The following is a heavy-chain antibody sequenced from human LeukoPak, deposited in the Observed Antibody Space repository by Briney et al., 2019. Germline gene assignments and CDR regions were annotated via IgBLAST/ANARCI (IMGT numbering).Heavy chain of an antibody. CDR3: ARRGGSILEYDDILTGYRSYYYYYMDV. D-gene: IGHD3-9*01. CDR2: INHSGST. Sequence: SETLSLTCAVYGGSFSGYYWSWIRQPPGKGLEWIGEINHSGSTKYNPSLKSRVTISVDTSKNQFSLKLSSVTAADTAVYYCARRGGSILEYDDILTGYRSYYYYYMDVWGKGTTVTVSS. V-gene: IGHV4-34*01. CDR1: GGSFSGYY. J-gene: IGHJ6*03.